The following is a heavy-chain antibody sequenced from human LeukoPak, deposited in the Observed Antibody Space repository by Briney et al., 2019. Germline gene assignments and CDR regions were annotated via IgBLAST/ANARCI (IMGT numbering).Heavy chain of an antibody. CDR3: ARHGRQQLAPFDY. CDR1: GYSFTNYW. J-gene: IGHJ4*02. CDR2: IYPGDSDN. Sequence: GESLKISCKGSGYSFTNYWIVWVRQMPGKGLEWMGIIYPGDSDNRYSPSFQGQVTISADKSISTAYLQWSSLKASDTAMYYCARHGRQQLAPFDYWGQGTLVTVSS. D-gene: IGHD6-13*01. V-gene: IGHV5-51*01.